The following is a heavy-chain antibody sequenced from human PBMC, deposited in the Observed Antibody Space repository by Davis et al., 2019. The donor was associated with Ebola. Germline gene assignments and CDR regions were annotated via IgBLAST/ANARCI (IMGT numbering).Heavy chain of an antibody. J-gene: IGHJ5*02. Sequence: SETLSLTCSVSSDSINTDHYWAWIRQPPGQGLEWLGSIYYSGSTYYNPSLKSRVTISVDTSKNQFSLKLSSVTAADTAVYYCARVGSKQGLDPWGQGTLVTVSS. V-gene: IGHV4-38-2*02. D-gene: IGHD6-13*01. CDR2: IYYSGST. CDR1: SDSINTDHY. CDR3: ARVGSKQGLDP.